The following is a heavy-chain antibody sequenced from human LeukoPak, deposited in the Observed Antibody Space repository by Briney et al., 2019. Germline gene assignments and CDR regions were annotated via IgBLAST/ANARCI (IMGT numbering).Heavy chain of an antibody. Sequence: GGSLRLSCAASGFTVISSYMSWVRQSPGKGLDRVAAIYSGSSTYYADSVKGRFTISRDSSRNTLYLQMNSPRAEDTAVYYCARLGYYYDGTGYYYLSYWGQGTLVTVSS. J-gene: IGHJ4*02. D-gene: IGHD3-22*01. CDR3: ARLGYYYDGTGYYYLSY. CDR1: GFTVISSY. CDR2: IYSGSST. V-gene: IGHV3-66*01.